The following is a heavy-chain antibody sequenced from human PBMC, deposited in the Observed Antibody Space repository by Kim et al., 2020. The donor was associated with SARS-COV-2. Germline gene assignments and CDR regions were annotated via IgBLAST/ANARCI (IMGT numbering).Heavy chain of an antibody. CDR2: VSGSGGST. D-gene: IGHD1-1*01. J-gene: IGHJ4*02. Sequence: GGSLRLSCAASGFTFSSYAMSWVRQAPGKGPEWVSLVSGSGGSTYHADSVKGRFAISRDNSRKTLYLQMNSLRAEDTALNYWAKGESNNLSFFDYWGQGTLVPASS. V-gene: IGHV3-23*01. CDR3: AKGESNNLSFFDY. CDR1: GFTFSSYA.